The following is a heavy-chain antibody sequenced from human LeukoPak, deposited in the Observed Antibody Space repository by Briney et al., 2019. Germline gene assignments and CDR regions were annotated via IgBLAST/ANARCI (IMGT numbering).Heavy chain of an antibody. Sequence: GGSLRLSCAASGLTFSSHWMHWVRQAPGKGLEWVGVIWYDGSDKRYADSVKGRFTFSRDNSRNTVYLEMNSLRVEDTAVYYCARDRNWASRNWYLDLWGRGTLVTVSS. CDR1: GLTFSSHW. D-gene: IGHD7-27*01. V-gene: IGHV3-33*08. J-gene: IGHJ2*01. CDR2: IWYDGSDK. CDR3: ARDRNWASRNWYLDL.